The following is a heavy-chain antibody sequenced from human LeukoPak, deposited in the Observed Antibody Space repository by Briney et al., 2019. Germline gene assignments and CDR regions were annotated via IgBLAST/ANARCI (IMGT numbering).Heavy chain of an antibody. Sequence: SETLSLTCTVSGGSISSSYWSWIRQPPGKGLEWVGYIYYSGITNYNPSLKTRVTISVDTSKNQFSLKLSSVTAADTAVYYCARLPTSWFDPWGQGTLVTVSS. CDR3: ARLPTSWFDP. CDR2: IYYSGIT. CDR1: GGSISSSY. J-gene: IGHJ5*02. V-gene: IGHV4-59*08.